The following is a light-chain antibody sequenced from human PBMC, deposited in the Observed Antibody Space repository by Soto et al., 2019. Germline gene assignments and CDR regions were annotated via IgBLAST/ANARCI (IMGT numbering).Light chain of an antibody. V-gene: IGKV3-15*01. Sequence: EIVMTQSPATLSVSPGERATLSCRASQSVSSNLAWYQQKHGQAPRLLIYDASTRATGIPARFSGSGSGTEFTLTIRSLQSEDFALYYCQQYNNWPPLTFGGGTKVEIK. J-gene: IGKJ4*01. CDR2: DAS. CDR1: QSVSSN. CDR3: QQYNNWPPLT.